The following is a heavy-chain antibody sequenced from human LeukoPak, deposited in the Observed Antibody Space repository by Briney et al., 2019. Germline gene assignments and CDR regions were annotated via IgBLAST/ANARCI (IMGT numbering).Heavy chain of an antibody. CDR2: IRSDGSDK. V-gene: IGHV3-30*02. CDR3: AHGRDYGDFVLSFAY. D-gene: IGHD4-17*01. J-gene: IGHJ4*02. Sequence: GGSLRLSCAASGFTLRGYGMHWVRQAPGKGLEWVAFIRSDGSDKSYADSVKGRFTISRDNFKNTLYLQMTSLRAEDTAVYYCAHGRDYGDFVLSFAYWGQGTLVTVSS. CDR1: GFTLRGYG.